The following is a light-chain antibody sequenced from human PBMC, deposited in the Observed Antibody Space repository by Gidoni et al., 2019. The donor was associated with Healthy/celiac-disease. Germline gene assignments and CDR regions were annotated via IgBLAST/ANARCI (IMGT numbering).Light chain of an antibody. CDR2: DAS. Sequence: EIVLTQSPATLSLSPGERATLSCRASQSVSSYLAWYQQKPGQAPRLLIYDASNRATCIPARFSGSGSGTDFTLNISSLEPEDFAVYYCQQRSNLPYTFGQGTKLEIK. CDR3: QQRSNLPYT. CDR1: QSVSSY. J-gene: IGKJ2*01. V-gene: IGKV3-11*01.